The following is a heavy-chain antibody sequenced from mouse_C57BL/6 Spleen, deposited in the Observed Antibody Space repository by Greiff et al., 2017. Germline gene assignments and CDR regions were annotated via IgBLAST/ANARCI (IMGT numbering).Heavy chain of an antibody. D-gene: IGHD1-1*01. J-gene: IGHJ3*01. CDR1: GYTFTDYE. CDR3: TTHLQDGSSPFGD. CDR2: IDPATGGT. V-gene: IGHV1-15*01. Sequence: VQLQQSGAELVRPGASVTLSCKASGYTFTDYEMHWVKQTPVHGLEWIGAIDPATGGTAYNQKFKGKAILTADTSSSTAYMERSSLTSEDSAVYYGTTHLQDGSSPFGDWGQGTLVTVAA.